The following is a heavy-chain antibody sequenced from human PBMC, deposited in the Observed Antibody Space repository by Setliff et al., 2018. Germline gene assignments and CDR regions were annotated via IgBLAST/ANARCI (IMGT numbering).Heavy chain of an antibody. CDR1: GGSISSSSYY. Sequence: PSETLSLTCTVSGGSISSSSYYWGWIRQPPGKGLEWIGSIYYSGSTYYNPSLKSRVTISVDTSKNQFSLKLNSMTTADTAVYYCARGGTYRYFDYWGQGTLVTVSS. J-gene: IGHJ4*02. CDR2: IYYSGST. CDR3: ARGGTYRYFDY. V-gene: IGHV4-39*07.